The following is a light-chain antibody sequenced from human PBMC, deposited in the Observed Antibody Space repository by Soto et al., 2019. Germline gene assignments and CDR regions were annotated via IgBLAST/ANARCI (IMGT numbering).Light chain of an antibody. CDR3: QQYNNWPPIT. Sequence: EIVMTQSPATLSVSPGERATLSCRASQSVSNKLVWYQQKPGQAPRLLIYAASTRATGIPARFSGSGSGTEFTLTISSLQSEDFAVYYCQQYNNWPPITFGQGTRLEIK. CDR1: QSVSNK. V-gene: IGKV3-15*01. CDR2: AAS. J-gene: IGKJ5*01.